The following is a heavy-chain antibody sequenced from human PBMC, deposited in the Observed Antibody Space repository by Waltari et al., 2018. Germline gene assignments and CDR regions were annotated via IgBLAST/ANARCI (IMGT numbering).Heavy chain of an antibody. CDR2: ISAYNGNT. J-gene: IGHJ4*02. Sequence: QVQLVQSGAEVKKPGASVKVSCKASGYTFTSYDVSWVRQAPGQGLEWMGWISAYNGNTNYAQKLQGRVTMTTDTSTITAYMELRSLRSDDTALYYCARKALRYNYGYLDYWGQGTLVTVSS. V-gene: IGHV1-18*01. CDR3: ARKALRYNYGYLDY. D-gene: IGHD5-12*01. CDR1: GYTFTSYD.